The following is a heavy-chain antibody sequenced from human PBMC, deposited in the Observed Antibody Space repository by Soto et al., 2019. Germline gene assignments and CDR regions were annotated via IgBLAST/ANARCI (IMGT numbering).Heavy chain of an antibody. CDR2: VIPIFGTA. D-gene: IGHD3-10*01. V-gene: IGHV1-69*01. CDR1: GGTFSSYA. Sequence: QVQLVQSGAEVKKPGSSVKVSCKASGGTFSSYAISWVRQAPGQGLEWMGGVIPIFGTANYAQKFEGRVTLTADESTSTAYMELSSLRSEDTAVYYCASPYYYDSGSYSEGMDVWGQGTTVTVSS. CDR3: ASPYYYDSGSYSEGMDV. J-gene: IGHJ6*02.